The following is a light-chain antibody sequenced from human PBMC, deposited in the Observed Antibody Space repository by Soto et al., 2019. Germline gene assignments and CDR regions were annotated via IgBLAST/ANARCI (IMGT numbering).Light chain of an antibody. CDR1: QSISRY. CDR2: GAS. J-gene: IGKJ5*01. V-gene: IGKV3-20*01. CDR3: QQYGSSPPT. Sequence: IVLTQSPGTLPLSPGERTTLSCRASQSISRYLAWYQQKPGQGPRLLIYGASSRATGTPDRFSGSGSGTDFTLTINRLEPEDFALYYCQQYGSSPPTFGQGTRLEIK.